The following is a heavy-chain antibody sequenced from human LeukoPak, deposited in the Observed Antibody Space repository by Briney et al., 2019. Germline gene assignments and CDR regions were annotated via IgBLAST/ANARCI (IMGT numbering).Heavy chain of an antibody. Sequence: PSETLSLTCTVSGGSISSYYWSWIRQPPGKGLERIGYIYYSGSTYYNPSLKSRVTISVDTSKNQFSLKLSSVTAADTAVYYCARWTGLSDAFDIWGQGTMVTVSS. J-gene: IGHJ3*02. D-gene: IGHD3/OR15-3a*01. V-gene: IGHV4-30-4*08. CDR1: GGSISSYY. CDR3: ARWTGLSDAFDI. CDR2: IYYSGST.